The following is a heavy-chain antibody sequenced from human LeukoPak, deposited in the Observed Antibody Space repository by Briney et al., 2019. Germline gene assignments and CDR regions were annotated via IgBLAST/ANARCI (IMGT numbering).Heavy chain of an antibody. D-gene: IGHD6-13*01. V-gene: IGHV1-8*01. CDR2: MNPNSGNT. J-gene: IGHJ4*02. CDR1: GYTFTSYD. CDR3: ARGLGIAAAVDY. Sequence: ASVKVSCKASGYTFTSYDINWVRQATGQGLEWMGWMNPNSGNTGYAQKFQGRVTMTRNTSISTAYMELSSLRSEDTAVYYCARGLGIAAAVDYWGQGTLVTVSS.